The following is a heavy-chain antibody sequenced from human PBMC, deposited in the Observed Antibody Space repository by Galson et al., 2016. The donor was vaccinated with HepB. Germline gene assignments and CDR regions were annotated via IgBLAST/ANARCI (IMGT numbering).Heavy chain of an antibody. CDR1: GFTFGDHY. CDR2: ISDNSPYT. V-gene: IGHV3-11*05. D-gene: IGHD1-1*01. J-gene: IGHJ5*02. Sequence: SLRLSCAGAGFTFGDHYIHWIRQVPGKGLEWIAYISDNSPYTTLADSLEGRFTISRDNAKNTAYLQMNGLRVEDTAIYYCAREIWNEGWFDPGGQVALVTVSS. CDR3: AREIWNEGWFDP.